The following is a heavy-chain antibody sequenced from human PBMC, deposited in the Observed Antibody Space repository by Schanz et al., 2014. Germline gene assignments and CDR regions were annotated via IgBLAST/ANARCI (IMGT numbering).Heavy chain of an antibody. CDR2: ISDDGSRR. CDR1: GFIFSYYT. CDR3: ARARLRGDGQNVDFDY. V-gene: IGHV3-30*04. Sequence: QVELVESGGGVVQPGRSLRLSCAASGFIFSYYTIHWVRQAPGKGLEWVAVISDDGSRRHYADFVTGRFTISRDNSKDTVYLQMNSLRAEDTAVYYCARARLRGDGQNVDFDYWGQGTLVTVST. D-gene: IGHD4-17*01. J-gene: IGHJ4*02.